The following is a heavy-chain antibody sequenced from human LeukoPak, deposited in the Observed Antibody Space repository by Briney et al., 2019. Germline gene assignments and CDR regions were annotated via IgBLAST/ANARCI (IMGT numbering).Heavy chain of an antibody. D-gene: IGHD2-2*01. CDR2: INPDSGGT. J-gene: IGHJ4*02. Sequence: GASVKVSCKASGYTFTGYYIHWVRQAPGQGLEWMGWINPDSGGTNYAQKFQGRVTMTRDTSISTAYMELSRLRSDDTAVYYCARKCSSTSCYETPFDYWGQGTLVTVSS. CDR1: GYTFTGYY. V-gene: IGHV1-2*02. CDR3: ARKCSSTSCYETPFDY.